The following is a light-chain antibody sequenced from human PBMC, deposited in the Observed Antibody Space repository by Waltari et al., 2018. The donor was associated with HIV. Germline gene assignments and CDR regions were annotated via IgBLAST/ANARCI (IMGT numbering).Light chain of an antibody. CDR2: GAS. CDR3: QQFDSSPL. J-gene: IGKJ3*01. V-gene: IGKV3-20*01. CDR1: QNVNRNF. Sequence: LLTQSPATLSLSPGERATLSCRASQNVNRNFLVWYQQRPGQAPRVLIYGASNRATGIPDRVSGSGSGTDFTLIISRLEPEDFAVYYGQQFDSSPLIGPGTRVEIK.